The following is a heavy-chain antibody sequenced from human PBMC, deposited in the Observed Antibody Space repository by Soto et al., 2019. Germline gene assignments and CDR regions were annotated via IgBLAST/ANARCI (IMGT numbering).Heavy chain of an antibody. V-gene: IGHV5-51*01. CDR3: AKERKYQLSTYHFDY. CDR2: IHPGDSDT. CDR1: GYSFTNYW. D-gene: IGHD2-2*01. Sequence: PGESLKISCQGSGYSFTNYWVGWVRQIPGRGLEWMGIIHPGDSDTRYSPFFQGQVTISADKSISTAYLQWSSLKASDTALYYCAKERKYQLSTYHFDYWGQGTLVTVSS. J-gene: IGHJ4*02.